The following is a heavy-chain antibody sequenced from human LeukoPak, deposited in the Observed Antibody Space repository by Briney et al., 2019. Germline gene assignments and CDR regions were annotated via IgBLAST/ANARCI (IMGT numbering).Heavy chain of an antibody. CDR3: ARDGERQWLIGA. D-gene: IGHD6-19*01. CDR2: IYYSGNT. CDR1: GGSISSSSYY. J-gene: IGHJ5*02. V-gene: IGHV4-39*07. Sequence: PSETLSLTCAVSGGSISSSSYYWGWIRQPPGKGLEWIGSIYYSGNTYYNPSLKSRVTISVDTSKNQFSLKLSSVTAADTAVYYCARDGERQWLIGAWGQGTLVTVSS.